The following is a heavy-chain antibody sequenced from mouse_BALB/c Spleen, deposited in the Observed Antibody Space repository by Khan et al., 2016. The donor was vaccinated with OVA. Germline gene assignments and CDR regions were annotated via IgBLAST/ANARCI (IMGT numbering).Heavy chain of an antibody. CDR1: GFSLTSYG. J-gene: IGHJ4*01. CDR3: ARWFDGYSSLYAMDY. D-gene: IGHD2-3*01. CDR2: IWSDGST. V-gene: IGHV2-6*02. Sequence: VQLQESGPGLVAPSQSLSITCTVSGFSLTSYGVHWVRQPPGKGLEWLVVIWSDGSTNYNSVLKSRLSISKDNSKSQVFLKMNSLQTDDTAIYDCARWFDGYSSLYAMDYWGQGTSVTVSS.